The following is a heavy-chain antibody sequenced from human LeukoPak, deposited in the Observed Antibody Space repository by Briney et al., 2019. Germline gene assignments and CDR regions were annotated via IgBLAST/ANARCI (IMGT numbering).Heavy chain of an antibody. CDR1: GFIFTTYG. CDR3: TRGQTTYYDY. V-gene: IGHV3-33*08. J-gene: IGHJ4*02. Sequence: GTSLRLSCAASGFIFTTYGFHWVRQAPGKGLEWVAVIWSDGSHKFYTDSVKGRFTISRDNSENTLYLQMSSLRVEDTAVYYCTRGQTTYYDYWGQGTLVTVPS. D-gene: IGHD1-7*01. CDR2: IWSDGSHK.